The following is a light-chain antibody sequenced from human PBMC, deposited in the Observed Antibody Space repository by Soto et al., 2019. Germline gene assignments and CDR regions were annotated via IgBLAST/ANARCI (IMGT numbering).Light chain of an antibody. V-gene: IGLV2-14*01. CDR3: SAHTTSGTHV. CDR1: SSDVGGYNY. J-gene: IGLJ1*01. CDR2: EVS. Sequence: QSALTQPRSVSGSPGQSVTISCTGTSSDVGGYNYVSWYQQHPGKVPKVIIYEVSNRPSGISNRFSGSKSGNTASLTISGLQAEDEADYYCSAHTTSGTHVFGTGTKLTVL.